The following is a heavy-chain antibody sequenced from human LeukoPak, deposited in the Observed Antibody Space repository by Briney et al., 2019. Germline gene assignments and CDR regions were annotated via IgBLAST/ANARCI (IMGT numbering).Heavy chain of an antibody. V-gene: IGHV3-49*04. CDR3: TRVLDGDYGTFDY. D-gene: IGHD4-17*01. J-gene: IGHJ4*02. CDR2: IRSKAYGGTT. Sequence: GGSLRLSCTASGFTFGDYAMSWVRQAPGKGLEWVGFIRSKAYGGTTEYAASVKGRFTISRDDYKSIAYLQMNSLKTEDTAVYYCTRVLDGDYGTFDYWGKGTLVTVSS. CDR1: GFTFGDYA.